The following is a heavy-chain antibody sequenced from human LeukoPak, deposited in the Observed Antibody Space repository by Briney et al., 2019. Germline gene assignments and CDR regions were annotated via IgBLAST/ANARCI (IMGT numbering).Heavy chain of an antibody. CDR1: GYSFSNSW. CDR3: ARQRTSENWFDS. V-gene: IGHV5-51*01. CDR2: IYPGDSHT. Sequence: GESLKISCKASGYSFSNSWIGWVRQMPGKGLELMGIIYPGDSHTIYSLSFQGQITISADKSITTAYLQWSSLEASDTAMYYCARQRTSENWFDSWGQGTPVTVSS. D-gene: IGHD1-14*01. J-gene: IGHJ5*01.